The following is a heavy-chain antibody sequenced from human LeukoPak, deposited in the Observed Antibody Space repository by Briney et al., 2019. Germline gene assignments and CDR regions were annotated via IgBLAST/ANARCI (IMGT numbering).Heavy chain of an antibody. J-gene: IGHJ3*02. Sequence: PGGSLRLSCAASGFTVSSNYMSWVRQAPRKGLEWVSVIYSGGSTYYADSVKGRFTISRDNSKNTLYLQMNSLSAEVTAVYYCARESNYYDSSGYFIGAFDIWGQGTMVTVSS. CDR1: GFTVSSNY. V-gene: IGHV3-66*01. CDR3: ARESNYYDSSGYFIGAFDI. D-gene: IGHD3-22*01. CDR2: IYSGGST.